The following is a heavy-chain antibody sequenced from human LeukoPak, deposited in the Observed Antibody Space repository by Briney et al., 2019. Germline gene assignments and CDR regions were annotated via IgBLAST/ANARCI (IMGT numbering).Heavy chain of an antibody. CDR1: GGSISSYY. CDR2: IYTSGST. J-gene: IGHJ4*02. CDR3: ALDPNYYDSTDGFDY. D-gene: IGHD3-22*01. V-gene: IGHV4-4*07. Sequence: PSETLSLTCTVSGGSISSYYWSWIRQAAGKGLEWIGRIYTSGSTNYNPSLKSRVTMSVDTSKNQFSLKLSSVTAADTAVYYCALDPNYYDSTDGFDYWGQGTLVTVSS.